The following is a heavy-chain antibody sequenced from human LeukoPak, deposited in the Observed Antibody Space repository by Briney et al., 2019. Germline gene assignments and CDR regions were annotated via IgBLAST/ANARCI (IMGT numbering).Heavy chain of an antibody. Sequence: SETLSLTCTVSGGSISSSSYYWGWIRQPPGKGLEWIGSIYYSGSTYYNPSLKSRVTISVDTSKNQFSLKLSSVTAADTAVYYCARLAAGTSFDYWGQGTLVTVSS. V-gene: IGHV4-39*01. D-gene: IGHD6-13*01. CDR2: IYYSGST. J-gene: IGHJ4*02. CDR3: ARLAAGTSFDY. CDR1: GGSISSSSYY.